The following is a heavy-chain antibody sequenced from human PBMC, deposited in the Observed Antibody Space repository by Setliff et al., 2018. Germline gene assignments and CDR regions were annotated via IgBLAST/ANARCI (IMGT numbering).Heavy chain of an antibody. CDR3: ARSGYYDFWSGFLNDAFDI. Sequence: SETLSLTCAVYGGSFSGYYWSWIRQPPGKGLEWIGEINHSGSTNCNPSLKSRVTISVDTSKNQFSLKLSSVTAADTAVYYCARSGYYDFWSGFLNDAFDIWGQGTMVTVS. D-gene: IGHD3-3*01. J-gene: IGHJ3*02. CDR2: INHSGST. V-gene: IGHV4-34*01. CDR1: GGSFSGYY.